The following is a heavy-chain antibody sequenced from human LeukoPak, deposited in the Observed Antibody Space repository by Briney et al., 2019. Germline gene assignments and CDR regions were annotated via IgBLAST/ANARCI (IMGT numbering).Heavy chain of an antibody. D-gene: IGHD3-3*01. J-gene: IGHJ5*02. CDR3: ARERITIFGVVIKRGWFDP. V-gene: IGHV1-46*01. Sequence: ASVKVSCKASGYTFTSYGISWVRQAPGQGLEWMGIINPSGGSTSYAQKFQGRVTMTRDTSTSTVFMELSSLRSEDTAVYYCARERITIFGVVIKRGWFDPWGQGNLVTVSS. CDR2: INPSGGST. CDR1: GYTFTSYG.